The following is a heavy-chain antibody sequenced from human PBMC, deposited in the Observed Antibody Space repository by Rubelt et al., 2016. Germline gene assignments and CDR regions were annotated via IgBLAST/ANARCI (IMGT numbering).Heavy chain of an antibody. CDR2: ISWNSAML. CDR1: GFPFEDCV. J-gene: IGHJ6*02. CDR3: ARVSPNWIQDYYYYYGMDV. D-gene: IGHD5-18*01. V-gene: IGHV3-9*01. Sequence: PGRSLRLSCASSGFPFEDCVMHWVRQVPGKGLEWVSGISWNSAMLQYADSVKGRFTISRDNAENSLYLQMNSLRAEDTAVYYCARVSPNWIQDYYYYYGMDVWGQGTTVTVSS.